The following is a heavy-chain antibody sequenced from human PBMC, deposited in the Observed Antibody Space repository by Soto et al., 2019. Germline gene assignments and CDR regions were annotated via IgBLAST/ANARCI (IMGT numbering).Heavy chain of an antibody. Sequence: QVQLVESGGGVVQPGRSLRLSCAASGFTFSSYGMHWVRQAPGKGLAWVAVIWYDGSNKYYADSVKGRFTISRDNSKNTLDLQMNSLRAEDTAVYYCARDLSGYCYGLPLRYWGQGTLVTVSS. D-gene: IGHD5-18*01. J-gene: IGHJ4*02. V-gene: IGHV3-33*01. CDR2: IWYDGSNK. CDR1: GFTFSSYG. CDR3: ARDLSGYCYGLPLRY.